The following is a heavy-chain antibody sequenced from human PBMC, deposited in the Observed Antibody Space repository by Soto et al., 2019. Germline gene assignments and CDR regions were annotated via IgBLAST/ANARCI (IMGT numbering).Heavy chain of an antibody. CDR1: GGSFSGYY. V-gene: IGHV4-34*01. J-gene: IGHJ1*01. CDR3: ARPNSVLTEYFQH. CDR2: INHSGST. Sequence: SETLSLTCAVYGGSFSGYYWNWIRQPPGKGLEWIGEINHSGSTNYNPSLKSRVTILVDTSKNQFSLKLSSVTAADTAVYYCARPNSVLTEYFQHWGQGTLVTVSS.